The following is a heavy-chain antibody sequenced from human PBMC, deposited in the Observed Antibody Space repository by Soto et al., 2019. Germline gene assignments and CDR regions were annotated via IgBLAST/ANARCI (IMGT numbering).Heavy chain of an antibody. J-gene: IGHJ4*02. CDR1: GFTFSSYA. Sequence: GGSLRLSCAASGFTFSSYAMHWVRQAPGKGLEWVAVISYDGSNKYYADSVKGRFTISRDNSKNTLYLQMNSLRAEDTAVYYCANIVPAVDYWGQGTLVTVSS. CDR3: ANIVPAVDY. CDR2: ISYDGSNK. D-gene: IGHD2-2*01. V-gene: IGHV3-30-3*01.